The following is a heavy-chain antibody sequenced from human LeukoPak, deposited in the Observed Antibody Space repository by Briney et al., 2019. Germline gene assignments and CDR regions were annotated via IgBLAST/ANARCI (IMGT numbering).Heavy chain of an antibody. Sequence: PSQTLSLTCAISGDIVSGGSAGWNWIRQSPSRGLEWLGRIYYRSKWYSDYAISLKSRITINPDTSRNQFSLQLNSVTHDDTAVYYCTGGGLVRGTLHWFDPWGQGTLVTVSS. CDR3: TGGGLVRGTLHWFDP. CDR2: IYYRSKWYS. D-gene: IGHD3-10*01. CDR1: GDIVSGGSAG. J-gene: IGHJ5*02. V-gene: IGHV6-1*01.